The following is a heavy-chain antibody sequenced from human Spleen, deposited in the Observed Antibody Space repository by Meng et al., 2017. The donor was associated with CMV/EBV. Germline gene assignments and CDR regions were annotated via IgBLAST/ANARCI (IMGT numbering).Heavy chain of an antibody. CDR2: IYYSGST. CDR1: GDSIGSTDYY. V-gene: IGHV4-39*06. J-gene: IGHJ4*02. D-gene: IGHD2-2*01. Sequence: GSLRLSCTVAGDSIGSTDYYWGWIRQPPGRGLEWVGNIYYSGSTYYNPFLKSRVTISVDTSQNQFTLRLNSLTAADTAVYYCARGGGYCSTTNCFIASFYFDYWGQGSLVTVSS. CDR3: ARGGGYCSTTNCFIASFYFDY.